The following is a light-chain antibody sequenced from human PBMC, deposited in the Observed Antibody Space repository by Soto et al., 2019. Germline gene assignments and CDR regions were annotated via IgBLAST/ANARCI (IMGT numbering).Light chain of an antibody. J-gene: IGKJ5*01. V-gene: IGKV1-16*02. CDR1: QGISNY. CDR2: AAS. CDR3: QQHNGDAPIT. Sequence: DIAMTPSHRSLSASXGDRVTITCRASQGISNYLAWFQQKSGKAPKSLLYAASSLQSGVPSKFSGSGSGTEFTLTISRLQSDDFATYYCQQHNGDAPITFGQGSRLEIK.